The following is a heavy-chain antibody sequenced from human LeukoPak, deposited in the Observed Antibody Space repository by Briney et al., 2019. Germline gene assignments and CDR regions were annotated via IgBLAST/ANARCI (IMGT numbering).Heavy chain of an antibody. V-gene: IGHV3-23*01. CDR1: GFTSSSYA. CDR2: ISGSGGST. J-gene: IGHJ4*02. Sequence: PGGSLRLSCAASGFTSSSYAMSWVRQAPGKGLEWDSAISGSGGSTHYADSVKGRFTISRGNSKNTLYLQMNSLRAEDTAVYYCANTGSYSADYWGQGTLVTVSS. D-gene: IGHD1-26*01. CDR3: ANTGSYSADY.